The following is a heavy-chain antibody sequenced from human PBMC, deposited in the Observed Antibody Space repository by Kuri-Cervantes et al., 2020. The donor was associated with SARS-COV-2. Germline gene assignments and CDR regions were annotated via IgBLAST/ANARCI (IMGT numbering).Heavy chain of an antibody. Sequence: ASVQVSCKASGYTFTSYHMHWVRQAPGQGLEWMGIINPSGGSTSYAQKFQGRVTMTRDTSTSTVYMELSSLRSEDTAVYYCARTRIAAAGTDAFDIWGQGTMVTVSS. CDR2: INPSGGST. CDR3: ARTRIAAAGTDAFDI. J-gene: IGHJ3*02. CDR1: GYTFTSYH. V-gene: IGHV1-46*01. D-gene: IGHD6-13*01.